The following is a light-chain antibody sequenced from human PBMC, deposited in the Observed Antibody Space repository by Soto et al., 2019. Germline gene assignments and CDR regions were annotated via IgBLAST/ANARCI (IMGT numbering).Light chain of an antibody. CDR3: QTWGTGTWV. Sequence: QPVLTQSPSASASLGASVKLTCTLSSGHISYAIAWHQQQPEKGPRYLMKLNSDGSHTKGDGIPDRFSGSSSGAERYLTISSLQSEDEADYYCQTWGTGTWVFGGGTKLTVL. CDR1: SGHISYA. CDR2: LNSDGSH. J-gene: IGLJ3*02. V-gene: IGLV4-69*01.